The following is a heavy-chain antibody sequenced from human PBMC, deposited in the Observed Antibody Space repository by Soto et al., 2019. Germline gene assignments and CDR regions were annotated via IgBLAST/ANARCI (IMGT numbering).Heavy chain of an antibody. Sequence: QVQLQQWGAGLLKPSETLSLTCAVYGGSFSGYYCSWIRQPPGKGLERIGELNDSGSTNYNASLKSRVSISVDTSKNQFSLKLSSVTAADTAVYYCARGRGGVQHWGQGTLVTVSS. V-gene: IGHV4-34*01. D-gene: IGHD3-10*01. CDR2: LNDSGST. CDR3: ARGRGGVQH. J-gene: IGHJ1*01. CDR1: GGSFSGYY.